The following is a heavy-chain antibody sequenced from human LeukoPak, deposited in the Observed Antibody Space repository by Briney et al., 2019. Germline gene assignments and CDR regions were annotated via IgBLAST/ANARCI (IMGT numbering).Heavy chain of an antibody. J-gene: IGHJ4*02. CDR1: GLTFSSYW. D-gene: IGHD2-15*01. Sequence: GGSLRLSCAASGLTFSSYWITWVRQGPGKELEWVATISPDGNRENYVDSVKGRFSISRDNAKNSLFLQMRSLRAEDTAMYYCASTFPYCSSGTCALGGQGTLVTVSS. V-gene: IGHV3-7*01. CDR2: ISPDGNRE. CDR3: ASTFPYCSSGTCAL.